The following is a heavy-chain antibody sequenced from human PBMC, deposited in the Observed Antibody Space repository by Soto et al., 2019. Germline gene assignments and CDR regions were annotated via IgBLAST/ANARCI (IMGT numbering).Heavy chain of an antibody. J-gene: IGHJ3*01. CDR1: GFTFSSND. Sequence: EVQLVESGGGLIQPGGSLRLSCAASGFTFSSNDMNWVRQAPGKGLEWVSLIYSSGSTYYADSVKGRFTISRDNSKNTLYLQMSSLRAEDTAVYYCATRPLLPGAPWGQWTMVTVSS. D-gene: IGHD3-22*01. V-gene: IGHV3-53*01. CDR2: IYSSGST. CDR3: ATRPLLPGAP.